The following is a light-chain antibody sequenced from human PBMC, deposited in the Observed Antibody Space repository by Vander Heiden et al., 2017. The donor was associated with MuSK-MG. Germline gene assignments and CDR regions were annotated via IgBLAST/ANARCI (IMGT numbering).Light chain of an antibody. Sequence: DIQMTQSPSSLSASVGDRVTITCRASQYISSHLNWYQQKPGKAPKLLIYAASSLQSGVPSRFSGSESGTDFTLTISSLQPGDCATYYCQQTYSAPWTFGLGTKVEIK. CDR1: QYISSH. CDR2: AAS. CDR3: QQTYSAPWT. J-gene: IGKJ1*01. V-gene: IGKV1-39*01.